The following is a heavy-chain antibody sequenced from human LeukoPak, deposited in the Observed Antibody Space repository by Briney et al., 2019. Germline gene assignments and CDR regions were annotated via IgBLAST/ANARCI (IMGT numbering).Heavy chain of an antibody. D-gene: IGHD4-23*01. Sequence: SVKVSCKASGGTFSSYAISWVRQAPGQGLEWMGRIIPILGIANYAQKFQGRVTITADKSTSTAYMELSSLRSEDTAVYYCATVPDYGGNSASRDAFDIWGQGTMVTVSS. V-gene: IGHV1-69*04. J-gene: IGHJ3*02. CDR3: ATVPDYGGNSASRDAFDI. CDR1: GGTFSSYA. CDR2: IIPILGIA.